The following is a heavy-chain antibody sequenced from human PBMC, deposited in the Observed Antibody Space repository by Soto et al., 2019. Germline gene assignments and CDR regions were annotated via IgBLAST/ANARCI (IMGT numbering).Heavy chain of an antibody. CDR3: AKSYSRFLEWLDPLQAWD. CDR1: GYTFTSYG. CDR2: ISAYNGNT. D-gene: IGHD3-3*01. J-gene: IGHJ4*02. Sequence: ASVKVSCKASGYTFTSYGISWVRQAPGQGLEWMGWISAYNGNTNYAQKLQCRVTMTTDTSTSTAYMELRSLRSDDTAVYYCAKSYSRFLEWLDPLQAWDWGQGTLVTVSS. V-gene: IGHV1-18*04.